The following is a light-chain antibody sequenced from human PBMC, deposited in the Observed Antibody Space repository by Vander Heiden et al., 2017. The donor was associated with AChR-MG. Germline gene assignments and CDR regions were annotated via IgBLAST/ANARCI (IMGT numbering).Light chain of an antibody. CDR2: WAS. Sequence: DIVTTQSPDSLAVSLGERGTNNCKSSHSVLNNSNKKNYLAWYQLKLGQPPKLLIYWASTRESGVPDRFSGSGSGTDFTLTISSLQAEDVAVYYCQQYYTTPPHTFGQGTKLEIK. CDR1: HSVLNNSNKKNY. CDR3: QQYYTTPPHT. V-gene: IGKV4-1*01. J-gene: IGKJ2*01.